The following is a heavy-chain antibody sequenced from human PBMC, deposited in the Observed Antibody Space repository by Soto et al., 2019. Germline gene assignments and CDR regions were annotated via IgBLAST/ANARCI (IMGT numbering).Heavy chain of an antibody. CDR1: GGSFSGYY. J-gene: IGHJ4*02. Sequence: PSETLSLTCAVYGGSFSGYYWSWIRQPPGKGLEWIGEINHSGSTNYNPSLKSRVTISVDTSKNQFSLKLSSVAAADTAVYYCARGGYSYGGPFDYWGQGTRVTVSS. CDR3: ARGGYSYGGPFDY. V-gene: IGHV4-34*01. D-gene: IGHD5-18*01. CDR2: INHSGST.